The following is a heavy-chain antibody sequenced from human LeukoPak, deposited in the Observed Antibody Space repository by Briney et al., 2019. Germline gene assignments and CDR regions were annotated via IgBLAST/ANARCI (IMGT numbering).Heavy chain of an antibody. CDR2: FYNSGRS. Sequence: PSETLSLTCTVSGRSIGNYYWSWIRQPPGKGLEWIGYFYNSGRSNYNPSLKRRVTISVDKSKNQFSLKLSSVTAADTALYYCARDERYCTGSSCYPGAFDIWGQGTMVTVSS. V-gene: IGHV4-59*01. CDR3: ARDERYCTGSSCYPGAFDI. D-gene: IGHD2-15*01. CDR1: GRSIGNYY. J-gene: IGHJ3*02.